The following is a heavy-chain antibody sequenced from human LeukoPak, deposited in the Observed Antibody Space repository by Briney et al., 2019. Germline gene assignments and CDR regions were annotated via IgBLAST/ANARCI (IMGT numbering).Heavy chain of an antibody. V-gene: IGHV3-30*04. J-gene: IGHJ3*02. D-gene: IGHD2-21*02. Sequence: GRSLRLSCAASGFTFSNYFMHWVRQAPGKGLEWVADIASDGSHTSYVESVKGRFTISRDNSKNTLYLQMNSLRAEDTAVYFCARERQDTVIHSGAFDIWGQGTMVTVSS. CDR2: IASDGSHT. CDR3: ARERQDTVIHSGAFDI. CDR1: GFTFSNYF.